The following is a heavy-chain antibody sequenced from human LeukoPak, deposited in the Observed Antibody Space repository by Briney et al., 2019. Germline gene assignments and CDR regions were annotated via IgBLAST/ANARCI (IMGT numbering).Heavy chain of an antibody. V-gene: IGHV4-30-4*01. CDR2: IYYSGST. D-gene: IGHD3-22*01. Sequence: SETLSLTCTVSGGSISSGDYYWSWIRQPPGKGLGWIGYIYYSGSTYYNPSLKSRVTISVDTSKNQFSLKLGSVTAADTAVYYCARDSSGYASAFDIWGQGTMVTVSS. J-gene: IGHJ3*02. CDR1: GGSISSGDYY. CDR3: ARDSSGYASAFDI.